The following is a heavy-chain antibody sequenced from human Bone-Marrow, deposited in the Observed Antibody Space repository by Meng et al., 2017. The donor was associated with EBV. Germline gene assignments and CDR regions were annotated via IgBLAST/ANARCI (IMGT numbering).Heavy chain of an antibody. CDR2: IKPNSGGT. J-gene: IGHJ5*02. CDR3: ARRVTMVRGVITNWFDP. D-gene: IGHD3-10*01. CDR1: GYTFTGYY. Sequence: QTGAEVKKPGTSVKVSCKASGYTFTGYYMHWVRQAPGQGLEWMGRIKPNSGGTNYAQKFQGRVTMTRDTSISTAYMELSRLRSDDTAVYYCARRVTMVRGVITNWFDPWGQGTLVTVFS. V-gene: IGHV1-2*06.